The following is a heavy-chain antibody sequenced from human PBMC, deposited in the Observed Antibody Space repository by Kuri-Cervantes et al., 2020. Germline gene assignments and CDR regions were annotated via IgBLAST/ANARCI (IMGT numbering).Heavy chain of an antibody. CDR1: GGTFSSYV. D-gene: IGHD2-21*02. CDR2: INPNSGGT. Sequence: ASVKVSCKASGGTFSSYVISWVRQAPGQGLEWMGWINPNSGGTNYAQKFQGWVTMTRDTSISTAYMELSRLRSDDTAVYYCARDRCGGDCYSGVVDYWGQGTLVTVSS. V-gene: IGHV1-2*04. CDR3: ARDRCGGDCYSGVVDY. J-gene: IGHJ4*02.